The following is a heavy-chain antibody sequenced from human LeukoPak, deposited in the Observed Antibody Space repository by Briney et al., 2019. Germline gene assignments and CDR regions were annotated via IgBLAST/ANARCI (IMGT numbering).Heavy chain of an antibody. CDR1: GYTFTSYG. CDR3: ARSAHDYGDYVSRGAFDI. J-gene: IGHJ3*02. D-gene: IGHD4-17*01. Sequence: ASVKVSCKASGYTFTSYGISWVRQAPGQGLEWMGWISAYNGNTNYAQKLQGRVTMTTDTSTSTAYMELRSLRSDDTAVYYCARSAHDYGDYVSRGAFDIWGQGTMVPVSS. V-gene: IGHV1-18*01. CDR2: ISAYNGNT.